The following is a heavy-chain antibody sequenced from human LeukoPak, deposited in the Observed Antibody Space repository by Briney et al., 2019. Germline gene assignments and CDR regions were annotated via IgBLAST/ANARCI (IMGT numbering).Heavy chain of an antibody. CDR1: GGSISSSSYY. V-gene: IGHV4-39*01. CDR2: IYYSGST. D-gene: IGHD3-10*01. CDR3: ARQIYGSGTLDY. J-gene: IGHJ4*02. Sequence: SETLSLTCTVSGGSISSSSYYWGWIRQPPGKGLEWIGSIYYSGSTYYNPSLKSRVTISVVMSKNQFSLKLSSVTAADTAVYYCARQIYGSGTLDYWGQGTLVTVSS.